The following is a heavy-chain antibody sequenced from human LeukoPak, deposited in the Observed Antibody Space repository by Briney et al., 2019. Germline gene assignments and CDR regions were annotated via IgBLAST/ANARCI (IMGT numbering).Heavy chain of an antibody. V-gene: IGHV3-7*05. CDR1: GFTFNNYW. Sequence: GGSLRLSCAASGFTFNNYWMNWVCQAPGKGLEWVANINQDGSEKYYVDSLKGRFAISRDNAKNSLYLQMNSLRAEDTAVYYCARDSSRQSWAEYFQRWGQGTLVTVSS. CDR3: ARDSSRQSWAEYFQR. CDR2: INQDGSEK. J-gene: IGHJ1*01. D-gene: IGHD6-13*01.